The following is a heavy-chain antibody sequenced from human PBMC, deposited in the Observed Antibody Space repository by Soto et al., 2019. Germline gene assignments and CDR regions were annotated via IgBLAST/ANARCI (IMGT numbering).Heavy chain of an antibody. V-gene: IGHV4-34*01. CDR2: INHSGST. CDR1: GGSFSGYY. J-gene: IGHJ6*02. D-gene: IGHD3-10*01. Sequence: PSETLSLTCAVYGGSFSGYYWSWIRQPPGKGLEWIGEINHSGSTNYNPSLKSRVTISVDTSKNQFSLKLSSVTAADTAVYYCARVVSSGSYFTLEYYYGMDVWGQGITVTVSS. CDR3: ARVVSSGSYFTLEYYYGMDV.